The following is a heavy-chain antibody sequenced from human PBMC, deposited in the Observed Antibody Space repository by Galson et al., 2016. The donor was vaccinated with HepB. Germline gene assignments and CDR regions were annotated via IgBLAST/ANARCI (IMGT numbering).Heavy chain of an antibody. V-gene: IGHV5-51*01. CDR2: IYPDDSDA. D-gene: IGHD1-1*01. Sequence: QSGAEVKKPGESLKISCKGFGYRFTSYWIAWVRQMPGKGLEWMGTIYPDDSDARYRPSLQGQVTLSADKSINTAYLQWSSLKASDTAIYYCARRGNAFDIWGQGTMVTVSS. CDR1: GYRFTSYW. J-gene: IGHJ3*02. CDR3: ARRGNAFDI.